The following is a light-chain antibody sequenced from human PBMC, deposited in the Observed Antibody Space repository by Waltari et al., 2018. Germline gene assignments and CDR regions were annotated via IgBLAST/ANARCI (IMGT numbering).Light chain of an antibody. Sequence: DIQMTQSPSSLSASGGCSVTITCRASQRISGYLNWYQQRPGQAPKLLNYAASSLESGVPSRFSGSGFGTDFTLTINSRQPEDFEVYYCQQTYSNFRPFGQGTKVDVK. CDR1: QRISGY. CDR2: AAS. J-gene: IGKJ1*01. CDR3: QQTYSNFRP. V-gene: IGKV1-39*01.